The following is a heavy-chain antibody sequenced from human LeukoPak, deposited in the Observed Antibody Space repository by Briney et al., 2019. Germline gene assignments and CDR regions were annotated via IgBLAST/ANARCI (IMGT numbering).Heavy chain of an antibody. V-gene: IGHV1-2*02. CDR1: GYTFTGYY. J-gene: IGHJ6*03. D-gene: IGHD3-22*01. Sequence: ASVTVSFKASGYTFTGYYMHWVRQAPGQGLAWMGWINPNSGGTNYAQKFQGRVTMTRDTSISTAYMELSRLRSDDTAVYYWARDQGYYDSSGFGYYYYMDVWGKGTTVTVSS. CDR2: INPNSGGT. CDR3: ARDQGYYDSSGFGYYYYMDV.